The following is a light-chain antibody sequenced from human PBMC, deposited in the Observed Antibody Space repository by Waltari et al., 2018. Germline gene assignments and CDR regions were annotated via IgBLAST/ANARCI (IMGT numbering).Light chain of an antibody. V-gene: IGKV3-20*01. CDR1: QSVDIRY. J-gene: IGKJ1*01. Sequence: EIVLTQSPGTLSLSPGDRAPLSCRASQSVDIRYLAWYQQKPGQAPKLCNYGAASRATGIPDRFSGSGSGTDFTLTISRLEPEDFAVYYCQQSGSSPRTFGQGTKVEI. CDR2: GAA. CDR3: QQSGSSPRT.